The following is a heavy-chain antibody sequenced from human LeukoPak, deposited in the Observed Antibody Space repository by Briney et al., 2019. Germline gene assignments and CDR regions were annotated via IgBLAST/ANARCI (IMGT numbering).Heavy chain of an antibody. J-gene: IGHJ4*02. CDR3: AKDRNYGSGLGD. V-gene: IGHV3-21*04. D-gene: IGHD3-10*01. CDR2: INTSSSNI. CDR1: GFIVSSYS. Sequence: GGSLRLSCAASGFIVSSYSMNWVRQAPGKGLEWVSFINTSSSNIYYADSMKGRFTISRDNSKNTLYLQMNSLRAEDTAVYYCAKDRNYGSGLGDWGQGTLVTVSS.